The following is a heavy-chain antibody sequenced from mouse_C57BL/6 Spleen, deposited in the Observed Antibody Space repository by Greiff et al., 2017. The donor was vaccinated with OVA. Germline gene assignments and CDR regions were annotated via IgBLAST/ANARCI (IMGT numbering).Heavy chain of an antibody. Sequence: QVQLKQPGAELVMPGASVKLSCKASGYTFTSYWMHWVKQRPGQGLEWIGEIDPSDSYTNYNQKFKGKSTLTVDKSSSTAYMQLSSLTSEDSAVYYCARGGGPSFDYWGQGTTLTVSS. CDR1: GYTFTSYW. CDR3: ARGGGPSFDY. CDR2: IDPSDSYT. J-gene: IGHJ2*01. V-gene: IGHV1-69*01.